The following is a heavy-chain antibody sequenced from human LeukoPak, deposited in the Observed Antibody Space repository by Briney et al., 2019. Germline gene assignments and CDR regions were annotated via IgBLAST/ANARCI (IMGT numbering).Heavy chain of an antibody. J-gene: IGHJ6*03. CDR1: GYSISSGYY. Sequence: SETLSLTCAVSGYSISSGYYWGWIRQPPGKGLEWIGSMYHSGSTYYNPSLKSRVTISVDTSKNQGSLKLSSVTAADTAVYYCARVGYDSYMDVWGKGTTVTVSS. V-gene: IGHV4-38-2*01. CDR2: MYHSGST. CDR3: ARVGYDSYMDV. D-gene: IGHD3-22*01.